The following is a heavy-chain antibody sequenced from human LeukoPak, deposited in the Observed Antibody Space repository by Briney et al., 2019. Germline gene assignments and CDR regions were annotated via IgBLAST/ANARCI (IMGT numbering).Heavy chain of an antibody. CDR1: GFTFSSNY. D-gene: IGHD3-9*01. CDR2: IYSGGST. CDR3: ARDGFVLTGYYISDY. J-gene: IGHJ4*02. Sequence: TGGSLRLSCAASGFTFSSNYMSWVRQAPGKGLEWVSVIYSGGSTYYADSVKGRFTISRDNSKNTLYLQMNSLRAEDTAVYYCARDGFVLTGYYISDYWGQGTLVTVSS. V-gene: IGHV3-66*01.